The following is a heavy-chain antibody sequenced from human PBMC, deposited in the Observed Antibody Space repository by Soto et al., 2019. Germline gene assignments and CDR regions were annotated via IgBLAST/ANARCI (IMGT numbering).Heavy chain of an antibody. D-gene: IGHD2-15*01. CDR2: IYSGGST. J-gene: IGHJ4*02. CDR3: ATATLLLPLLFDY. V-gene: IGHV3-66*01. CDR1: GFTVSSNY. Sequence: GGSLRLSCAASGFTVSSNYMSWVRQAPGKGLEWVSVIYSGGSTYYADSVKGRFTISRDDSKNTLFLQMNSLRAEDTAVYYCATATLLLPLLFDYWGQGTLVTVSS.